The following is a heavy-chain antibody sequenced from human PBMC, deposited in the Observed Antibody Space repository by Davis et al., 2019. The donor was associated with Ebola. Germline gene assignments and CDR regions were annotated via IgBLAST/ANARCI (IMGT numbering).Heavy chain of an antibody. CDR1: GYTFTSYG. CDR2: ISAYNGNT. J-gene: IGHJ6*02. Sequence: ASVKVSCKASGYTFTSYGISWVRQAPGQGLEWMGWISAYNGNTNYAQKLQGRVTMTTDTSTSTAYMELRSLRSDDTTVYYCARQITMVRGVNDYYYGMDVWGQGTTVTVSS. V-gene: IGHV1-18*01. CDR3: ARQITMVRGVNDYYYGMDV. D-gene: IGHD3-10*01.